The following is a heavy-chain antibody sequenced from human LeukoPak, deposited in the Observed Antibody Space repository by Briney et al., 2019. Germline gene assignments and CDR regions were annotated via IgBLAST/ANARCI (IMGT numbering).Heavy chain of an antibody. CDR1: GGSISSSSYY. Sequence: SETLSLTCTVSGGSISSSSYYWGWIRQPPGKGLEWIGSIYYSGSTYYNPSLKSRVTISVDTSKNQFSLKLSSVTAADTAVYYCARNPGGYYGIDVWGQGTTVTVSS. J-gene: IGHJ6*02. CDR3: ARNPGGYYGIDV. D-gene: IGHD1-14*01. V-gene: IGHV4-39*01. CDR2: IYYSGST.